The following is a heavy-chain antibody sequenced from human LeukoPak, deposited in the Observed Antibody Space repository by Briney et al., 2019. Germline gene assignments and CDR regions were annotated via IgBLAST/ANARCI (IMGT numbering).Heavy chain of an antibody. J-gene: IGHJ4*02. CDR2: ITGSGVGT. CDR3: AREVEWLSY. D-gene: IGHD3-3*01. V-gene: IGHV3-23*01. Sequence: GGSLRLSCAASGFIFSSYAMTWVRQAPGKGPEWVSAITGSGVGTYYADSVKGRFTISRDNSKNTLYLQMNSLRAEDTAVYYCAREVEWLSYWGQGTLVTVSS. CDR1: GFIFSSYA.